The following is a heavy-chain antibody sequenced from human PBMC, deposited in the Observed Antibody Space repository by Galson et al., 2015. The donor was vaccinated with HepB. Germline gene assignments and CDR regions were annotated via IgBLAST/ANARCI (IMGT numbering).Heavy chain of an antibody. CDR2: IIPIFGTA. J-gene: IGHJ5*02. CDR3: ARDQGQTMAWFDP. D-gene: IGHD4/OR15-4a*01. V-gene: IGHV1-69*13. Sequence: SVKVSCKASGGTFSSYAISWVRQVPGQGLEWMGGIIPIFGTANYAQKFQGRVTITADESTSTAYMELSSLRSEDTAVYYCARDQGQTMAWFDPWGQGTLVTVSS. CDR1: GGTFSSYA.